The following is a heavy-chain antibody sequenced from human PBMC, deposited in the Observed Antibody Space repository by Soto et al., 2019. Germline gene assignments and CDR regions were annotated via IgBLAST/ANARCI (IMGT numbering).Heavy chain of an antibody. CDR1: GFTFSSYS. V-gene: IGHV3-48*01. Sequence: GGSLRLSCAASGFTFSSYSMNWVRQAPGKGLEWVSYISSSSTIYYADSVKGRFTISRDNAKNSLYLQMNSLRAEDTAVYYCARDLSTSGSPITIFGVVAFDIWGQGTMVTVSS. D-gene: IGHD3-3*01. CDR2: ISSSSTI. J-gene: IGHJ3*02. CDR3: ARDLSTSGSPITIFGVVAFDI.